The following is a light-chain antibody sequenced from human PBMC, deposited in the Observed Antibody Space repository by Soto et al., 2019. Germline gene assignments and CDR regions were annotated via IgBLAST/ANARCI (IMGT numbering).Light chain of an antibody. J-gene: IGKJ4*01. CDR3: QQRFSWPPT. V-gene: IGKV3-11*01. CDR2: DTS. Sequence: EFGLTQSPATLSLSPGERATLSCRASQSVSRYLAWYQQKPGQAPRLLIHDTSTRATGVPDTFSGSGSGTEFTLSISSLEPEDSAMYYCQQRFSWPPTFGGGTHVEIK. CDR1: QSVSRY.